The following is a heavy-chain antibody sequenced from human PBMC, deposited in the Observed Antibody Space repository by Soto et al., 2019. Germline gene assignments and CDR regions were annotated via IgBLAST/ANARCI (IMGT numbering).Heavy chain of an antibody. CDR1: GGSLSDYN. J-gene: IGHJ4*02. CDR2: INHRGQT. CDR3: ANNTKFIFEY. Sequence: QVQLQQWGAGLLKPSETLSLTCVVFGGSLSDYNWNWIRQSPGKGPEWIGEINHRGQTNHNPSLKSRITMSVDTSKSQFSLKLSSVTAADTSLYYCANNTKFIFEYWGQGALVTVSS. D-gene: IGHD1-20*01. V-gene: IGHV4-34*02.